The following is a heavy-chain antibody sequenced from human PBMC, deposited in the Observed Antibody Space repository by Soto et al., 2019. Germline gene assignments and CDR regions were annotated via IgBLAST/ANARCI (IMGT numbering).Heavy chain of an antibody. CDR1: GFTFTAYY. V-gene: IGHV1-2*02. J-gene: IGHJ4*02. Sequence: VSVKVSCKASGFTFTAYYVHWVRQAPEQVLEWMGWINPNTGDTNYAPTFQGRVTMTRDTSISTAYMELSGLTSDDTAVYFCARDRPPDYWGQGTLVTVSS. CDR3: ARDRPPDY. CDR2: INPNTGDT.